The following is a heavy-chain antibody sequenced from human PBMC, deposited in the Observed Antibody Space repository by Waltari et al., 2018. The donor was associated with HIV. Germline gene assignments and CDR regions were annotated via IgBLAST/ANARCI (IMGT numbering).Heavy chain of an antibody. Sequence: EVQLVESGGGLVQPGRSLRLSCTASGFTFGDYVMSWFRQAPGKGQEWVSVIRRKAYGGTTEYAASVKGRFTIARDDSKSIAYLQMNSLKTEDTAVYYCTRDGLYYDFWSGYPGYWGQGTLVTVSS. V-gene: IGHV3-49*03. CDR1: GFTFGDYV. J-gene: IGHJ4*02. CDR3: TRDGLYYDFWSGYPGY. D-gene: IGHD3-3*01. CDR2: IRRKAYGGTT.